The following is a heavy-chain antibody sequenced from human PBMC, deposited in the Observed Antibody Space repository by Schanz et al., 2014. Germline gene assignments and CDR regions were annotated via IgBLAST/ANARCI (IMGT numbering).Heavy chain of an antibody. CDR1: GDSISSAY. D-gene: IGHD1-26*01. CDR2: IYYRGNT. Sequence: QVQLQESGPGLVEPSQTLSLTCTVSGDSISSAYWSWIRQHPGKGLEWIGFIYYRGNTYYNPSLKSRVSISLDPSKTQFFLNLNSLTAADTAVYYCARVPEPGWFDPWGQGTLVTVSP. V-gene: IGHV4-31*03. J-gene: IGHJ5*02. CDR3: ARVPEPGWFDP.